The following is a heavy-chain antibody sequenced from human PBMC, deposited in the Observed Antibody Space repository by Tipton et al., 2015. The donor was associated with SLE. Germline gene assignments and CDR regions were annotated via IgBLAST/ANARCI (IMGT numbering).Heavy chain of an antibody. CDR1: GGSFSGYY. Sequence: TLSLTCAVYGGSFSGYYWSWIRQPPGKGLEWIGEINHSGSTNYNPSLKSRVTISVDTSKNQFSLKLSSVTAADTAVYYCARGEFVVVVAATYYYYGIYVWRQWTTVAVSS. CDR2: INHSGST. D-gene: IGHD2-15*01. J-gene: IGHJ6*02. CDR3: ARGEFVVVVAATYYYYGIYV. V-gene: IGHV4-34*01.